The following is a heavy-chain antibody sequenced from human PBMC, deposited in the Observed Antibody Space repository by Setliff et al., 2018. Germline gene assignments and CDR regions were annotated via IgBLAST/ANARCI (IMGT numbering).Heavy chain of an antibody. CDR3: AIGIGGFCSSNSCSNESWP. D-gene: IGHD2-2*01. CDR1: GGSFSHSY. J-gene: IGHJ4*02. V-gene: IGHV4-34*01. CDR2: INHSGST. Sequence: LSLPCVVYGGSFSHSYWSWIRQPPGKGLSFLFSINHSGSTNYNPSLKSRVTISVDTSKNQFSLKLDSVTAADTAVYYCAIGIGGFCSSNSCSNESWPWGQETLVTVSS.